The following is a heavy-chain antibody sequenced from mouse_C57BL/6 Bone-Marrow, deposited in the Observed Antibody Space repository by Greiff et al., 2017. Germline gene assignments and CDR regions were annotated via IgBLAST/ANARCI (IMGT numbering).Heavy chain of an antibody. CDR3: ASYYYAMDY. CDR2: IWSGGCT. CDR1: GFSLTSYG. Sequence: QVQLKESGPGLVQPSQSLSISCTVSGFSLTSYGVHWVRQSPGKGLEWLGVIWSGGCTDYNAAFISRLSISKDNSKSQVFFKMNSLQADDTAIYYCASYYYAMDYWGQGTSVTVSS. J-gene: IGHJ4*01. V-gene: IGHV2-2*01.